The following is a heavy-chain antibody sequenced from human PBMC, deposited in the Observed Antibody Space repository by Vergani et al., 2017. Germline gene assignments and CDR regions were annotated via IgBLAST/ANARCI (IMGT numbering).Heavy chain of an antibody. D-gene: IGHD2-8*01. J-gene: IGHJ4*02. V-gene: IGHV3-13*01. Sequence: EVQLVESGGGLVQPGGSLRLSCAASGFTFSTYDVHWVRQATGKGLEWVSAIGTAGDTYYPGSVKGRFTISRENAKNSLYLQMNGLRAEDTAVYYCARGYCTNSICRGKVDSWGQGTLVTVSS. CDR3: ARGYCTNSICRGKVDS. CDR1: GFTFSTYD. CDR2: IGTAGDT.